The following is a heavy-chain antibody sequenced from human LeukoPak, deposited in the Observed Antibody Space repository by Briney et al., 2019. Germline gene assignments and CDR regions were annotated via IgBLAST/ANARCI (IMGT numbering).Heavy chain of an antibody. CDR2: ISKTGAFI. Sequence: GGFLRLSCAGSGFNFSHYHMIWVRQAPGKGLDWVASISKTGAFIYYADFVKDRFTISRDNAKNSVYLQIHNLRAEDTAVYYCARDLGWLQSDYWGQGTLVTVSS. J-gene: IGHJ4*02. D-gene: IGHD5-24*01. CDR1: GFNFSHYH. CDR3: ARDLGWLQSDY. V-gene: IGHV3-21*01.